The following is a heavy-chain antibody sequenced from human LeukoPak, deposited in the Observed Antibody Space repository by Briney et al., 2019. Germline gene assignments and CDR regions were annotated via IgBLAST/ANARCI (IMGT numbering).Heavy chain of an antibody. Sequence: GASVKLSCTASGGTFSSYAISWVRQAPGQGLEWIGGIIPIVGTANYAQKFQGRVTITAAESTSTAYVELSSLRSEDTAVYYCARLWWDLYNGFDYWGQGNLVTVSS. D-gene: IGHD4/OR15-4a*01. CDR3: ARLWWDLYNGFDY. V-gene: IGHV1-69*13. CDR2: IIPIVGTA. CDR1: GGTFSSYA. J-gene: IGHJ4*02.